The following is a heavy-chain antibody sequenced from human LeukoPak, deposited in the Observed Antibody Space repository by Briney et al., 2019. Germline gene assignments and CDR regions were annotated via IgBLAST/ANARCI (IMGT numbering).Heavy chain of an antibody. V-gene: IGHV5-51*01. CDR1: GYSFTTYW. Sequence: GESLKISCKASGYSFTTYWIAWVRQMPGKGLEWMGMIYPSDSDTRYSPSFQGQITISVDKSINIAYLQWSSLKASDTAMYYCARLLQGVAGTWGYWGQGTLVTVSS. CDR3: ARLLQGVAGTWGY. D-gene: IGHD6-19*01. CDR2: IYPSDSDT. J-gene: IGHJ4*02.